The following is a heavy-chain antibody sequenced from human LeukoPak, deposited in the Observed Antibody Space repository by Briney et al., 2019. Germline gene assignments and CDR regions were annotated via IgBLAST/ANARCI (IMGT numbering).Heavy chain of an antibody. Sequence: GGSLRLSCAPPGFTFSHYWMSWVRQAPGKGLEWVADINQDGSEKYYVDSVKGRFTISRDNAKNSLSLQMNSLRAEDTAVYFCARDGAADGLYLDSWGQGALVTVSS. CDR1: GFTFSHYW. V-gene: IGHV3-7*01. CDR3: ARDGAADGLYLDS. J-gene: IGHJ4*02. CDR2: INQDGSEK. D-gene: IGHD6-13*01.